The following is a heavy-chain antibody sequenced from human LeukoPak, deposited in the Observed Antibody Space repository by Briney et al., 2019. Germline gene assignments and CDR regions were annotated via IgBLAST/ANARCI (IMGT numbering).Heavy chain of an antibody. Sequence: RPGGSLRLSCAASGFTFSNYAMSWVRQAPGKGLEGVSSISDNGETTYYRESVKGRFTISRDNSKNTLFLQMNSLRADDTALYYCAKVDTHVWSPIGLWGQGTLVTVSS. CDR3: AKVDTHVWSPIGL. CDR2: ISDNGETT. V-gene: IGHV3-23*01. D-gene: IGHD2-8*01. CDR1: GFTFSNYA. J-gene: IGHJ4*02.